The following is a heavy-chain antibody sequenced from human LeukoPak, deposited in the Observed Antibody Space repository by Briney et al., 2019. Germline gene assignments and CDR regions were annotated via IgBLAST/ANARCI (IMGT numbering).Heavy chain of an antibody. CDR1: GFTFSSYA. CDR2: ISVSGVST. Sequence: GGSLRLSCAASGFTFSSYAMSWVRQAPGKGLEWVSGISVSGVSTNYADSVQGRFTISRDNSKNTLYLQMNSLRAEDTAVYYCAKSARVIAVEIDYWGQGTLVTVSS. J-gene: IGHJ4*02. D-gene: IGHD6-19*01. V-gene: IGHV3-23*01. CDR3: AKSARVIAVEIDY.